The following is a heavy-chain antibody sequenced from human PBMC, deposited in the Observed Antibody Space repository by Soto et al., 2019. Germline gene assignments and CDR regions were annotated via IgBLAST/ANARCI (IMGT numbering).Heavy chain of an antibody. CDR3: ARDQRLDAFDI. CDR2: IWYDGSNK. D-gene: IGHD3-22*01. CDR1: GFTCSSYG. Sequence: PGGSLRLSCAASGFTCSSYGMHWVRQAPGKGLEWVAVIWYDGSNKYYADSVKGRFTISRDNSKNTLYLQMNSLRAEDTAVYYCARDQRLDAFDIWGQGTMLTVSS. V-gene: IGHV3-33*01. J-gene: IGHJ3*02.